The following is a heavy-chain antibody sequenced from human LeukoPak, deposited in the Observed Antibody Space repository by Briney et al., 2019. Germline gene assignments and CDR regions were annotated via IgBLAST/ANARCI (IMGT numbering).Heavy chain of an antibody. Sequence: GRSLRLSCAASGFTFSTYGMHWVRQAPGKGPEWVAVIWNDGSNKYYGDSVKGRFTISRDNSKSTLYLQMNSLRTEDTAVYYCARAVGPFDYWGQGTLVTVSS. CDR1: GFTFSTYG. CDR2: IWNDGSNK. D-gene: IGHD2-15*01. J-gene: IGHJ4*02. CDR3: ARAVGPFDY. V-gene: IGHV3-33*01.